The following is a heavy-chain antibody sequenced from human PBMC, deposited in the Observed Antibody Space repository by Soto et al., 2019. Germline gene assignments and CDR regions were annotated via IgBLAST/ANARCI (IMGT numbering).Heavy chain of an antibody. V-gene: IGHV3-23*01. CDR1: GFTFSSYA. D-gene: IGHD6-13*01. CDR2: ISGSGGST. J-gene: IGHJ6*02. Sequence: PGGSLRLSCAASGFTFSSYAMSWVHQAPGKGLEWVSAISGSGGSTYYADSVKGRLTISRDNSKNTLYLQMNSLRAEDTAVYYCAKVAIAAAGTFAYYGMDVWGQGTTVTVSS. CDR3: AKVAIAAAGTFAYYGMDV.